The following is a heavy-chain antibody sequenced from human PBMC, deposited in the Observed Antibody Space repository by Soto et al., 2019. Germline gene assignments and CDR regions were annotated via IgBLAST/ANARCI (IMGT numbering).Heavy chain of an antibody. CDR1: GYSFTSYW. V-gene: IGHV5-51*01. CDR3: AGGGVRGVITRTRDYYGMDA. J-gene: IGHJ6*02. Sequence: GESLKISCKGSGYSFTSYWIGWVRQMPGKGLECMGIIYPGDSDTRYSPSFQGQVTISADKSISTAYLQWSSLKASDTAMYYCAGGGVRGVITRTRDYYGMDAWGQGTTVTVSS. CDR2: IYPGDSDT. D-gene: IGHD3-10*01.